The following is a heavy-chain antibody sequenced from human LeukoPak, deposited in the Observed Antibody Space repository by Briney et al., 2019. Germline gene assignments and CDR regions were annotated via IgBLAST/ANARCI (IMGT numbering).Heavy chain of an antibody. CDR3: AKGGYDILTGYYNAFDI. D-gene: IGHD3-9*01. J-gene: IGHJ3*02. CDR2: IYYNGGST. CDR1: GGSISSYY. Sequence: SETLSLTCTVSGGSISSYYWNWIRQPPGKGLEWIEYIYYNGGSTNYNPSLKSRVTISVDTSKNQSSLKLSSVTAADTAAYYCAKGGYDILTGYYNAFDIWGQGTMVTVAS. V-gene: IGHV4-59*01.